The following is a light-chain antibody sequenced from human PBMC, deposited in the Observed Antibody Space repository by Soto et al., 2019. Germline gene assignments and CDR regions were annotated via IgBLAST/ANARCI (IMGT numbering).Light chain of an antibody. CDR3: QQYGSSPRT. V-gene: IGKV3-20*01. CDR2: GAS. CDR1: QSVSSSS. Sequence: EIVLTQSPGTLSLSPGDTATLSCRASQSVSSSSLAWYQQKRGQAPRLLIYGASIRATGFPDRFRGSGSGTDFTLTIRRLEPEDFAVYYCQQYGSSPRTFGQGTKVEIK. J-gene: IGKJ1*01.